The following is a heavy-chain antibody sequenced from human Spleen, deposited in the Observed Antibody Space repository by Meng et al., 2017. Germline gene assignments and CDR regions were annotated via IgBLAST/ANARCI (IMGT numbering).Heavy chain of an antibody. Sequence: ASVKVSCKALGGIFSNYVIGWVRQAPGQGLEWMGWINTNTGNPTYAQGFTGRFVFSLDTSVSTAYLQISSLKAEDTAVYYCARGVGPTDYWGQGTLVTVSS. CDR3: ARGVGPTDY. CDR2: INTNTGNP. J-gene: IGHJ4*02. CDR1: GGIFSNYV. V-gene: IGHV7-4-1*02.